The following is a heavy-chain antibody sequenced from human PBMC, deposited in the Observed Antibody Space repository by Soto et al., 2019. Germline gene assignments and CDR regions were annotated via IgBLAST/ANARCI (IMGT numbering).Heavy chain of an antibody. V-gene: IGHV3-74*01. CDR2: ITSDGKSK. CDR1: GFTFSSNA. D-gene: IGHD2-21*02. J-gene: IGHJ5*02. CDR3: ARESGDWPLNWFDP. Sequence: GGSLRLSCAASGFTFSSNAMSWVRQAPGKGLEWVSRITSDGKSKAYAESVKGRFAISRDNAKNTLYLQMNGLTAEDTAVYYCARESGDWPLNWFDPWGLGTLVTVSS.